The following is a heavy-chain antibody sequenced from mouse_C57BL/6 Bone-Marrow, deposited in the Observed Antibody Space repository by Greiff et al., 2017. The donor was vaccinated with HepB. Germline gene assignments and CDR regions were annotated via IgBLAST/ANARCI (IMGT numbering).Heavy chain of an antibody. CDR3: ARWRRRRGFAY. CDR1: GYAFSSSW. CDR2: IYPGDGDT. Sequence: QVQLQQSGPELVKPGASVKISCKASGYAFSSSWMNWVKQRPGKGLEWIGRIYPGDGDTNYNGKFKGKATLTAEKSSSTAYMQLSSLTSEDSAVYFCARWRRRRGFAYWGQGTLVTVSA. V-gene: IGHV1-82*01. J-gene: IGHJ3*01.